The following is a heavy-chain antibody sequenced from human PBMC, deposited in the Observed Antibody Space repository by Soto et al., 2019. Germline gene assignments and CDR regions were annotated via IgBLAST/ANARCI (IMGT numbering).Heavy chain of an antibody. J-gene: IGHJ4*02. V-gene: IGHV3-33*01. D-gene: IGHD6-13*01. CDR1: GFTFSSYG. CDR3: ARQVTIAAGGTSFDY. Sequence: PGGSLRLSCAASGFTFSSYGMHWVRQAPGKGLEWVAVIWYDGSNKYYADSVKGRFTISRDNSKNTLYLQMNSLRAEDTAVYYCARQVTIAAGGTSFDYWGQGTLVTVSS. CDR2: IWYDGSNK.